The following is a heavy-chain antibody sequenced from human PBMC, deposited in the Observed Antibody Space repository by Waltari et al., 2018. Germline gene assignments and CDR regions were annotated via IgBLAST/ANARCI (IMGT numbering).Heavy chain of an antibody. CDR1: GGSISRGDYY. CDR3: ARGSLGGGDCCYFDY. V-gene: IGHV4-30-4*08. J-gene: IGHJ4*02. D-gene: IGHD2-21*01. CDR2: IYYSGTT. Sequence: QVQLQESGPGLVKPSQTLSLTCTVSGGSISRGDYYWSWIRQPPGKGLEWMGYIYYSGTTDYNPSLNSRVTISVDTSKNQFSLKLSSVTAADTAVYYCARGSLGGGDCCYFDYWGQGTLVTVSS.